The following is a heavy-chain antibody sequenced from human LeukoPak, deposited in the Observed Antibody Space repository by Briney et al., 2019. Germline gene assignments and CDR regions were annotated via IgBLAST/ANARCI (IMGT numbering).Heavy chain of an antibody. CDR1: GYTFTDYY. J-gene: IGHJ4*02. Sequence: ASVKVSCKASGYTFTDYYMHWVRQAPGRGLEWMGWINPNSGGTKYAQKFQGRVTMTRDTSINTAYVELTRLTYDDTAVYYCAGLPRYNWNEPLDYWGQGTLVTVSS. CDR3: AGLPRYNWNEPLDY. D-gene: IGHD1-20*01. CDR2: INPNSGGT. V-gene: IGHV1-2*02.